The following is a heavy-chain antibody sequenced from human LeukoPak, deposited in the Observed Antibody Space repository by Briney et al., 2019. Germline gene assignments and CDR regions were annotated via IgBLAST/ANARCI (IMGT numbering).Heavy chain of an antibody. CDR1: GGSFSGYY. J-gene: IGHJ4*02. Sequence: PSETLSLTCAVYGGSFSGYYWSWIRQPPGKQLEWIGEINHSGGTNYNPSLKSRVTISVDTSKNQFSLKLSSVTAADTAVYYCARDRYRYSYGYFGYWGQGTLVTVSS. V-gene: IGHV4-34*01. CDR3: ARDRYRYSYGYFGY. CDR2: INHSGGT. D-gene: IGHD5-18*01.